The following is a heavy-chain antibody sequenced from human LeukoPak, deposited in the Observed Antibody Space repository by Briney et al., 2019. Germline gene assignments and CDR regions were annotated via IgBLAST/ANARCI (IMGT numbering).Heavy chain of an antibody. J-gene: IGHJ3*02. CDR1: GGTFSSYA. D-gene: IGHD3-3*01. Sequence: AASVKVSCKASGGTFSSYAISWVRQAPGQGLEWMGGIIPIFGTANYAQKFQGRVTITTDESTSTAYMELSSLRSEDTAVYYCARTIFGVVISDNDAFGIWGQGTMVTVSS. CDR2: IIPIFGTA. CDR3: ARTIFGVVISDNDAFGI. V-gene: IGHV1-69*05.